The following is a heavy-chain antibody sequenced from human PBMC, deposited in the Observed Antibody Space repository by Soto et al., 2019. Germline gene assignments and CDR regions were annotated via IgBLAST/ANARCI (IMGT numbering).Heavy chain of an antibody. CDR1: SGSISSSNW. J-gene: IGHJ6*03. CDR2: IYHSGST. Sequence: SETLSLTCAVSSGSISSSNWWSWVRQPPGKGLEWIGEIYHSGSTNYNPSLKSRVTISVDKSKNQFSLKLGSVTAADTAVYYCARVGPAGHYYYMDVWGKGTTVTVSS. CDR3: ARVGPAGHYYYMDV. D-gene: IGHD2-2*01. V-gene: IGHV4-4*02.